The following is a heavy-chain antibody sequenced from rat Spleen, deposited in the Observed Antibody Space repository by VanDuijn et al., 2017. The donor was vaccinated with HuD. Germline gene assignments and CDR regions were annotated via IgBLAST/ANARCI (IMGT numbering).Heavy chain of an antibody. J-gene: IGHJ3*01. CDR3: ATAGARVSRFAY. CDR2: ITNTGGST. CDR1: GFTLSDHY. V-gene: IGHV5-27*01. Sequence: EVQLVESGGGLVQPGRSLKLSCAASGFTLSDHYMAWVRQAPTKGLEWVASITNTGGSTYYPDSVKGRFTISRDNAKSTLYLQMDSLRSEDTATYYCATAGARVSRFAYWGQGTLVTVSS. D-gene: IGHD1-4*01.